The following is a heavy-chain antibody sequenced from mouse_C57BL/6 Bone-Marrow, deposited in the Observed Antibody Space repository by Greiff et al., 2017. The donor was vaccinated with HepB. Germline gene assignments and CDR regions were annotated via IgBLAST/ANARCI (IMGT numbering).Heavy chain of an antibody. V-gene: IGHV1-53*01. CDR2: INPSNGGT. J-gene: IGHJ4*01. CDR3: AREGRMVTTGGYYYAMDY. Sequence: QVQLQQPGTELVKPGASVKLSCKASGYTFTSYWMHWVKQRPGQGLEWIGNINPSNGGTNYNEKFKSKATLTVDKSSSTADMQRSSRTSEDSAVYYVAREGRMVTTGGYYYAMDYWGQGTSVTVSS. D-gene: IGHD2-2*01. CDR1: GYTFTSYW.